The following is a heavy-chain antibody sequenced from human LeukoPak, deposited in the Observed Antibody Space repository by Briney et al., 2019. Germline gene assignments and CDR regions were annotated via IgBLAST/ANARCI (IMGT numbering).Heavy chain of an antibody. J-gene: IGHJ4*02. Sequence: SVKVSCKASGGTFSSYAISWVRQAPGQGLEWMGRIIPILGIANYAQKFQGRVTITADKSTSTAYMELSSLRSEDTAVYYCARGGYSDTMVRGVINSWGQGTLVTVSS. D-gene: IGHD3-10*01. V-gene: IGHV1-69*04. CDR3: ARGGYSDTMVRGVINS. CDR2: IIPILGIA. CDR1: GGTFSSYA.